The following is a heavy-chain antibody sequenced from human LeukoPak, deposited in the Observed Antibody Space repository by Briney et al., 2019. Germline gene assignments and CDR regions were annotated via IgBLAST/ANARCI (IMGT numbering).Heavy chain of an antibody. CDR2: ISAYNGNT. CDR1: GYTFTSYG. Sequence: EASVKVSCKASGYTFTSYGISWVRQAPGQGLEWMGWISAYNGNTNYAQKLQGRVTMTTDTSTSTAYMELRSLRSDDTAVYYCARVYYDFWSGYKGSRFDPWGQGTLVTVSS. D-gene: IGHD3-3*01. J-gene: IGHJ5*02. V-gene: IGHV1-18*01. CDR3: ARVYYDFWSGYKGSRFDP.